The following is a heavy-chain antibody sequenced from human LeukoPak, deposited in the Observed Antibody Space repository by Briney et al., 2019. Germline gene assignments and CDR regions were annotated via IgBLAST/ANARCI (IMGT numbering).Heavy chain of an antibody. Sequence: SETLFLTCAVYGGSFSGYYWSWIRQPPGKGLEWIGCMHSSGSTTYNLSLKSRLTMSIDTSKNQLSLKMRSVTTADTAVYYCARDIRIVGATLYFDYWGQGTLVTVSS. D-gene: IGHD1-26*01. CDR2: MHSSGST. CDR1: GGSFSGYY. V-gene: IGHV4-59*01. CDR3: ARDIRIVGATLYFDY. J-gene: IGHJ4*02.